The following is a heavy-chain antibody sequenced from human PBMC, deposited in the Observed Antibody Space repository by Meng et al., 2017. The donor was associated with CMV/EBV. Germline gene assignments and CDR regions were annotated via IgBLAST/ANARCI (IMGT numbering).Heavy chain of an antibody. D-gene: IGHD2-2*01. V-gene: IGHV4-38-2*02. J-gene: IGHJ3*02. CDR2: IYHSGST. Sequence: GSLRLSCTVSGYSISSGYYWGWIRQPPGKGLEWIGSIYHSGSTYYNPSLKSRVTISVDTSKNQFSLKLSSVTAADTAVYYCARDQSRLVVVPAANPGAFDIWGQGTMVTVSS. CDR1: GYSISSGYY. CDR3: ARDQSRLVVVPAANPGAFDI.